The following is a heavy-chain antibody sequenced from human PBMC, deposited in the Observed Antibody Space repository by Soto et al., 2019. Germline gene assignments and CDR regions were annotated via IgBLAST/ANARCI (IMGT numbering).Heavy chain of an antibody. V-gene: IGHV3-33*01. CDR2: IWYDGSIK. CDR1: GFTFGIYG. Sequence: QVQLVESGGGVVQPGRSLRLSCAASGFTFGIYGMHGVRQAPGKGLEWVAVIWYDGSIKYHADSVKGRFTISRDNYKNTVYLQMNSLRDEDTAVYYCARATSGSFDALDMWGQGTMVTVSS. J-gene: IGHJ3*02. D-gene: IGHD1-26*01. CDR3: ARATSGSFDALDM.